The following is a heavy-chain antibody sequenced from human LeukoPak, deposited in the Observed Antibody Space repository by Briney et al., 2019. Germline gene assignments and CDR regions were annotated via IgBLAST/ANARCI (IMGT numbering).Heavy chain of an antibody. V-gene: IGHV1-2*02. CDR2: INPNSGGT. Sequence: ASVKVSCKASGYTFTGYYMHWVRQAPGQGLEWMGWINPNSGGTNYAQKFQGRVTMTRDTSISTAYMELSRLRSDDTAVYYCARGSHQNYYYYYYMDVWGKGTTVTVSS. CDR1: GYTFTGYY. D-gene: IGHD6-13*01. CDR3: ARGSHQNYYYYYYMDV. J-gene: IGHJ6*03.